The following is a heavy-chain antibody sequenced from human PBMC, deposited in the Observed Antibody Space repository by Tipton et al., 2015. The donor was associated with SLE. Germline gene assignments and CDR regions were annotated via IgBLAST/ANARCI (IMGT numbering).Heavy chain of an antibody. CDR3: TRAEQQLADAFDI. CDR1: GFTFSNAW. Sequence: SLRLSCAASGFTFSNAWMSWVRQAPGKGLEWVGFIRSKAYGGTTEYAASVKGRFTISRDDSKSIAYLQMNSLKTEDTAVYYCTRAEQQLADAFDIWGQGTMVTVSS. D-gene: IGHD6-13*01. V-gene: IGHV3-49*04. CDR2: IRSKAYGGTT. J-gene: IGHJ3*02.